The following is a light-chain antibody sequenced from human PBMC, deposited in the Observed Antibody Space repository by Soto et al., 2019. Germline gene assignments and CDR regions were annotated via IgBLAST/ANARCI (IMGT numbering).Light chain of an antibody. CDR2: EVS. J-gene: IGLJ1*01. Sequence: QSALTQPPSVSGSPGQSVTISCTGTSSDVGSYNRVSWYQQPPGTAPKLMIYEVSNRPSGVPDRFSGSKSGNTASPTISGLQAEDEADYYCSLYTSSSTEVFGTGTKVTVL. V-gene: IGLV2-18*01. CDR1: SSDVGSYNR. CDR3: SLYTSSSTEV.